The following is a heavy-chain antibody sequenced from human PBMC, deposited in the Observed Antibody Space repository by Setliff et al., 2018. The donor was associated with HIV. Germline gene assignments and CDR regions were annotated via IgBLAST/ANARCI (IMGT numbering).Heavy chain of an antibody. D-gene: IGHD3-22*01. J-gene: IGHJ4*02. CDR2: ISAYNGNT. CDR1: GYTFTSYG. CDR3: ARDVRYYDSSGTRDY. V-gene: IGHV1-18*01. Sequence: ASVKVSCKASGYTFTSYGISWVRQAPGQGLEWMGWISAYNGNTNYAQKIQGRVTMTTDTSTSTAYMELRSLRSDDTAVYYCARDVRYYDSSGTRDYWGQGTLVTVSS.